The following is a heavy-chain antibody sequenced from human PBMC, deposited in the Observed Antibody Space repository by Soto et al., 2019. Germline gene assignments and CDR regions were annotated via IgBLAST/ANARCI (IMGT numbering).Heavy chain of an antibody. J-gene: IGHJ3*02. CDR1: GGPVRDAYSY. V-gene: IGHV4-30-4*01. CDR3: ARELEGGVFDI. CDR2: LSYTGST. D-gene: IGHD2-8*02. Sequence: PSETLSLTCTVSGGPVRDAYSYWTWIRQPPGKGLEWMGYLSYTGSTYYNPSLRNRASISVDESSNHLSLRLSSVTAADTAVYYCARELEGGVFDIWGRGTLVTV.